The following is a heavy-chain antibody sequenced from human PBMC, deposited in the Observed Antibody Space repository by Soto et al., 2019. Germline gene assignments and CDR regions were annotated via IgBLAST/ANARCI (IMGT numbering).Heavy chain of an antibody. Sequence: GGSLRLSCTASGFAFTNAWMDWVRQAPGKGLEWVGRIKSNADGGAADYPAPVKGRFIISRDDSRNTLYLQMNSLKTEDTAVYYCTKEMRNTSGWYGAFDIWGQGTMVTV. CDR2: IKSNADGGAA. D-gene: IGHD6-19*01. J-gene: IGHJ3*02. CDR1: GFAFTNAW. V-gene: IGHV3-15*01. CDR3: TKEMRNTSGWYGAFDI.